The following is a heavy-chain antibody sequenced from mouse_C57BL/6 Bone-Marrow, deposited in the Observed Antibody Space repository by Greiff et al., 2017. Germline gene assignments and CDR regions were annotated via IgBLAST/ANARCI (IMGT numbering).Heavy chain of an antibody. V-gene: IGHV1-55*01. J-gene: IGHJ2*01. Sequence: QVQLQQPGAELVKPGASVKMSCKASGYTFTSYWITWVKQRPGQGLEWIGDIYPGSGSTNYNEQFKSKATLTVDTSSRTAYMQLSSLTSEDSAVYYCARFYDGYYPYYFDYWGQGTTLTVSS. CDR1: GYTFTSYW. CDR3: ARFYDGYYPYYFDY. D-gene: IGHD2-3*01. CDR2: IYPGSGST.